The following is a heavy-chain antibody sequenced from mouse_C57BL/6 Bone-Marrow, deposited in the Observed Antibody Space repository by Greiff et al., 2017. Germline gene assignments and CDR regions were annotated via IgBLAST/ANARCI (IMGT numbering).Heavy chain of an antibody. J-gene: IGHJ3*01. Sequence: QVQLKQPGAELVKPGASVKLSCKASGYTFTSYWMHWVKQRPGQGLEWIGMIHPNSGSTNYNEKFKSKATLTVDKSSSTAYMQLSSLTSEDSAVYYCARCGIYYDYPLIAYWGQGTLVTVSA. V-gene: IGHV1-64*01. CDR1: GYTFTSYW. CDR2: IHPNSGST. CDR3: ARCGIYYDYPLIAY. D-gene: IGHD2-4*01.